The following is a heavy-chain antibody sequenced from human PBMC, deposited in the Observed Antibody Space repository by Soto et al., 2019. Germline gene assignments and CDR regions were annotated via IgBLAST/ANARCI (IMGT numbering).Heavy chain of an antibody. CDR3: ARGTI. CDR1: GFTFSNW. CDR2: INGDGSRT. J-gene: IGHJ4*02. Sequence: EVQVVESGGGLVQPGGSLRLSCVVSGFTFSNWTHWVRQAPGKGLVCVSWINGDGSRTENADSVKGRFTISRDNAKTMLYLQMNSMRDEDTAVYYCARGTIRGQGTLVTVSS. D-gene: IGHD3-3*01. V-gene: IGHV3-74*01.